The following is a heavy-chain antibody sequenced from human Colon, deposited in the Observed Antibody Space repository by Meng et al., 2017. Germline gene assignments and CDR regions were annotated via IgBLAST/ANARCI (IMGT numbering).Heavy chain of an antibody. J-gene: IGHJ4*02. CDR2: TYYRSKWYN. CDR1: GDSVSSNTAV. D-gene: IGHD5-24*01. Sequence: SCAISGDSVSSNTAVWNWIRQSPSRGLEWLGRTYYRSKWYNDYAVSLRSRITINPDTSKNQFSLQLNSVTPEDTAVYYCTRGLQFYRFEYWGQGTLVTVSS. CDR3: TRGLQFYRFEY. V-gene: IGHV6-1*01.